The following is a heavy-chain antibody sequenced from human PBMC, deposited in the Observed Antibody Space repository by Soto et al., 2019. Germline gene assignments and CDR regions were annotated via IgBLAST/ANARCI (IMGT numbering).Heavy chain of an antibody. CDR1: GFTFDDYA. D-gene: IGHD1-26*01. J-gene: IGHJ4*02. CDR2: ISWNSGTI. CDR3: AKDARSPSSPYFFDS. V-gene: IGHV3-9*01. Sequence: EVQLVESGGGLVQPGRSLRLSCVVSGFTFDDYAMHWVRQAPGKGLEWVSGISWNSGTIDYADSVKGRFTVSRDNAQNSLYLQMKSLRTEDTALYHCAKDARSPSSPYFFDSWGQGTLVTVSS.